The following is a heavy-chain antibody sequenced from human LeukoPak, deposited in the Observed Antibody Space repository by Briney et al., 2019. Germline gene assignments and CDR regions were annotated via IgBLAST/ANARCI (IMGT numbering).Heavy chain of an antibody. CDR2: ISYDGSNK. CDR1: GFTFSSYG. CDR3: AKDHAPWFDP. V-gene: IGHV3-30*18. J-gene: IGHJ5*02. Sequence: GSLRLSCAASGFTFSSYGMHWVRQAPGKGLEWVAVISYDGSNKYYADSVKGRFTISRDNSKNTLYLQMNSLRAEDTAVYYCAKDHAPWFDPWGQGTLVTVSS. D-gene: IGHD2-2*01.